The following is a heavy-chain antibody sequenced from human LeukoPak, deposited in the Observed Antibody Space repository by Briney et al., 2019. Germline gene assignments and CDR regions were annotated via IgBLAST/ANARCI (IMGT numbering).Heavy chain of an antibody. V-gene: IGHV3-21*01. CDR3: ARDTGGNFYYYYYMDV. Sequence: PGRSLRLSCAASGFTFSSYGMHWVRQAPGKGLEWVSSISSSSSYIYYADSVKGRFTISRDNAKNSLYLQMNSLRAEDTAVYYCARDTGGNFYYYYYMDVWGKGTTVTVSS. J-gene: IGHJ6*03. D-gene: IGHD4-23*01. CDR2: ISSSSSYI. CDR1: GFTFSSYG.